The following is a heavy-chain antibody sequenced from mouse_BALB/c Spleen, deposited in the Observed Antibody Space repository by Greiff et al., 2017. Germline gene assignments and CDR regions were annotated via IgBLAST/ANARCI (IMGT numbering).Heavy chain of an antibody. CDR3: ARAPPYYYGSSYVSYYFDY. CDR2: INPYNDGT. J-gene: IGHJ2*01. CDR1: GYTFTSYV. Sequence: VQLQQSGPELVKPGASVKMSCKASGYTFTSYVMHWVKQKPGQGLEWIGYINPYNDGTKYNEKFKGKATLTSDKSSSTAYMELSSLTSEDSAVYYCARAPPYYYGSSYVSYYFDYWGQGTTHTVSS. V-gene: IGHV1-14*01. D-gene: IGHD1-1*01.